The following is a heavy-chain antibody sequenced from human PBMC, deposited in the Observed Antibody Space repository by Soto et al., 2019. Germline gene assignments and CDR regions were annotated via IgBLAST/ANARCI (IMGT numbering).Heavy chain of an antibody. D-gene: IGHD4-17*01. Sequence: PSETLSLTCAVYGGCFSGYYWSWIRQPPGKGLEWIGEINHSGSTNYNPSLKSRVTISVDTSKNQFSLKLSSVTAADTAVYYCARHETHHGDXDYWGQGTLVTVSS. CDR2: INHSGST. V-gene: IGHV4-34*01. CDR1: GGCFSGYY. J-gene: IGHJ4*02. CDR3: ARHETHHGDXDY.